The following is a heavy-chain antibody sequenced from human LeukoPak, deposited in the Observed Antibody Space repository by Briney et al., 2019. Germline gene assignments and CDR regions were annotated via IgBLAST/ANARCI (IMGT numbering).Heavy chain of an antibody. V-gene: IGHV3-30*02. CDR3: AREESSLVLGGLGY. CDR2: IQTDGNTK. Sequence: GGSLRLSCAASGFSFSRYGIHWVRQAPGKGLGGVTFIQTDGNTKYYANSVRGRFTITRDNSKNTVSLQMNSLRAEDAGIYYCAREESSLVLGGLGYWGQGTLVSVSS. CDR1: GFSFSRYG. J-gene: IGHJ4*02. D-gene: IGHD6-13*01.